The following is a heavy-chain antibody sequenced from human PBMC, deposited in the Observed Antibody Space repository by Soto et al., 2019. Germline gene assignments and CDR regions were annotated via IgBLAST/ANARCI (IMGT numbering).Heavy chain of an antibody. CDR1: GFEFRAYA. CDR2: LSGRGDTT. V-gene: IGHV3-23*01. J-gene: IGHJ4*02. D-gene: IGHD6-13*01. CDR3: AKDIGAAGVFDY. Sequence: GGSLRLSCAASGFEFRAYAMSWVRQTPGEGLEWVSGLSGRGDTTDYADSVKGRFTISRDNSKNTLYLQMNGLRVEDTAVYYCAKDIGAAGVFDYWGQGTLVTVSS.